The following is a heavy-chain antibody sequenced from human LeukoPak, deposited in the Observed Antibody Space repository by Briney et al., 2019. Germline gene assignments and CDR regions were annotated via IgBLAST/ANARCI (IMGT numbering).Heavy chain of an antibody. CDR3: ARAREVVPAAIPNWFDP. CDR1: DGSFSGYY. V-gene: IGHV4-34*01. D-gene: IGHD2-2*01. Sequence: SETLSLTCAVYDGSFSGYYWSWIRQPPGKGLEWIGEINHSGSTNYNLSLKSRVTISVDTSKNQFSLKLSSVTAADTAVYYCARAREVVPAAIPNWFDPWGQGTLVTVSS. CDR2: INHSGST. J-gene: IGHJ5*02.